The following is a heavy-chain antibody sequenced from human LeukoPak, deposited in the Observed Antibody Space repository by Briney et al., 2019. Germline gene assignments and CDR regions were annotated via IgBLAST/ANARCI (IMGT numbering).Heavy chain of an antibody. CDR1: GFTFSSYA. V-gene: IGHV3-30-3*01. CDR3: AKVALYGDYVLSYPTYPQPFYYFDY. CDR2: ISYDGSNK. J-gene: IGHJ4*02. D-gene: IGHD4-17*01. Sequence: GGSLRLSCAASGFTFSSYAMHWVRQAPGKGLEWVAVISYDGSNKYYADSVEGRFTISRDNSKNTLYLQMNSLRAEDTAVYYCAKVALYGDYVLSYPTYPQPFYYFDYWGQGTLVTVSS.